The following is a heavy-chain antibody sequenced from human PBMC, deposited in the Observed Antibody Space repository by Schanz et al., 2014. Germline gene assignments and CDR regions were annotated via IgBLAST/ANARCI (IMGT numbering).Heavy chain of an antibody. CDR2: ISGSGGST. V-gene: IGHV3-23*04. Sequence: EVQLVESGGGLVQPGGSLRLSCAASGYTFSSNAMSWVRQAPGKGLEWVSTISGSGGSTYYADSVKGRFTISRDNSKNTLSLQLTSLRADDTAVYYCAKPLYQYNYYGMDVWGEGTTVTVSS. D-gene: IGHD2-2*02. CDR1: GYTFSSNA. CDR3: AKPLYQYNYYGMDV. J-gene: IGHJ6*04.